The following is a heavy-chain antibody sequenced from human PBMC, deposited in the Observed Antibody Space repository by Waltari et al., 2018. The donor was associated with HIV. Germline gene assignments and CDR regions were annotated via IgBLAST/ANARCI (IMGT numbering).Heavy chain of an antibody. CDR1: GGSISSGSFH. CDR2: IYTSGST. Sequence: QVQLQESGPGLVKPSQTLSLTCTVSGGSISSGSFHWNWIRQPAGKGLEWIGRIYTSGSTKYNPSLKSRVTISVDTSKNQFSLKLNSVTAADTAVYYCARAEGGNSGVHFDYWGQGTLVTVSS. D-gene: IGHD2-21*02. V-gene: IGHV4-61*02. J-gene: IGHJ4*02. CDR3: ARAEGGNSGVHFDY.